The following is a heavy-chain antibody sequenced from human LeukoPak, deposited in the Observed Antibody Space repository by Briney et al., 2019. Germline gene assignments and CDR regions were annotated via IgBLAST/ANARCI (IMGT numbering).Heavy chain of an antibody. Sequence: SVKVSCKASGGTSSSYAISWVRQAPGQGLEWMGGIIPIFGTANYAQKFQGRVTITADESTSTAYMQLSSLRSEDTAVYYCARTLLTGYSGCEEWVVYGGQGTLVTVSS. CDR2: IIPIFGTA. J-gene: IGHJ4*02. CDR3: ARTLLTGYSGCEEWVVY. CDR1: GGTSSSYA. V-gene: IGHV1-69*13. D-gene: IGHD5-12*01.